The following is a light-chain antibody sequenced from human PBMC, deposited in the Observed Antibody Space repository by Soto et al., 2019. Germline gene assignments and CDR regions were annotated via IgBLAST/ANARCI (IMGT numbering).Light chain of an antibody. V-gene: IGKV3-11*01. J-gene: IGKJ3*01. CDR2: DAS. CDR3: QQRSNWRTT. Sequence: EVVLTQSPATLSLSPGERATLSCRASQSVSTSLAWYQQRPGQAPRLLIYDASKRATGIPARFSGSGSGTDFTLSIDSLEPEDFAVYYCQQRSNWRTTFGPGTKVDIK. CDR1: QSVSTS.